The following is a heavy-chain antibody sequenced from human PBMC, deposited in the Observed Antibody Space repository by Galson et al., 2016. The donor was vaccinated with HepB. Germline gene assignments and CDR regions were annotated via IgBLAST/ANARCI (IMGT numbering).Heavy chain of an antibody. CDR1: GFTVTNAW. D-gene: IGHD6-13*01. CDR3: TTVGIALPNTDH. V-gene: IGHV3-15*01. J-gene: IGHJ4*02. Sequence: SLRLSCAASGFTVTNAWMSRVRQAPGKGLEWVGRIRSKTDGGTTDYGAPVKGRITISRDDSKNTLYLQINNLKTEDTAVYYCTTVGIALPNTDHWGQGTLVTVSS. CDR2: IRSKTDGGTT.